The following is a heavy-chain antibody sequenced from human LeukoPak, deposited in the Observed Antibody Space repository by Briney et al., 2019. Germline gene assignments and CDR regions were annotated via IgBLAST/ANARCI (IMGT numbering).Heavy chain of an antibody. D-gene: IGHD3-10*01. CDR1: GYSISSGYY. Sequence: SETLSLTCTVSGYSISSGYYWGWIRQPPGKGLEWIGSIYYSGSTYYNPSLKSRVTISVDKSKNQFSLKLSSVTAADTAVYYCARVLGERYYASGSYYGWGQGTLVTVS. V-gene: IGHV4-38-2*02. J-gene: IGHJ4*02. CDR3: ARVLGERYYASGSYYG. CDR2: IYYSGST.